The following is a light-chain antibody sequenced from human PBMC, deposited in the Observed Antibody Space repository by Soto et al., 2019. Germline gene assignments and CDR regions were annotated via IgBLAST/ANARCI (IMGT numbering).Light chain of an antibody. CDR2: AAS. CDR1: QGISSY. CDR3: LQDHDDSWT. J-gene: IGKJ1*01. V-gene: IGKV1-8*01. Sequence: AIRMTQSPSSFSSSTGDRVTISCRASQGISSYLAWYKQKPGKAPKLLIYAASNVHSGVPPRVSGSRSGTDFTLTISNLKPEDFESYYCLQDHDDSWTFGQGTKVDIK.